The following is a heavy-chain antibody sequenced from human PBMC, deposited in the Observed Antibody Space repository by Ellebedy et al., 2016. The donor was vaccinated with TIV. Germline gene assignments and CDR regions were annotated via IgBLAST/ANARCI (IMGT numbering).Heavy chain of an antibody. Sequence: GESLKISCAAPGFTFSSYAMTWVRRAPGKGLEQGGGIGGSGGSTDYADAVRGRFTISRDNSKNTLYLQMSSLRVEDTDLYYCAKLACSSPGCYSRYYFDYWGQGTLVTVSS. CDR3: AKLACSSPGCYSRYYFDY. CDR2: IGGSGGST. D-gene: IGHD2-2*02. V-gene: IGHV3-23*01. J-gene: IGHJ4*02. CDR1: GFTFSSYA.